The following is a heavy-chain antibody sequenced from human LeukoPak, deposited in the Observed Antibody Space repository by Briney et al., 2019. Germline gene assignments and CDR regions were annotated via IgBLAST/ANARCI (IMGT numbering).Heavy chain of an antibody. V-gene: IGHV4-59*01. CDR2: IYYSGST. CDR3: ARVTHIMFDY. J-gene: IGHJ4*02. Sequence: PSETLSLTCTVSGGSISSYFWSWVRQPPGKGLEWIGYIYYSGSTNYNPSLKRRVTISVDTSKNQFSLKLSSVTAADTAVYYCARVTHIMFDYWGQGTLVTVSS. CDR1: GGSISSYF. D-gene: IGHD2-21*01.